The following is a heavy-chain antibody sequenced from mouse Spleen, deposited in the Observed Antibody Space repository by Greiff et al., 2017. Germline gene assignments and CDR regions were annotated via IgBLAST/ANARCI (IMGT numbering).Heavy chain of an antibody. Sequence: EVQLQESGPELVKPGASVKISCKASGYSFTGYYMNWVKQSPEKSLEWIGEINPSTGGTTYNQKFKAKATLTVDKSSSTAYMQLKSLTSEDSAVYYCYYGSSLYAMDYWGQGTSVTVSS. J-gene: IGHJ4*01. CDR1: GYSFTGYY. V-gene: IGHV1-42*01. CDR3: YYGSSLYAMDY. D-gene: IGHD1-1*01. CDR2: INPSTGGT.